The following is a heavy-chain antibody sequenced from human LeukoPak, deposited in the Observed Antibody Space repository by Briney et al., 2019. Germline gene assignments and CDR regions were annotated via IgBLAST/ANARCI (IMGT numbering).Heavy chain of an antibody. J-gene: IGHJ5*02. D-gene: IGHD3-22*01. CDR2: ISSNGGST. CDR1: GFTFSSYA. CDR3: APSPYYYESSGYSA. V-gene: IGHV3-64D*06. Sequence: GWSLRLSCSASGFTFSSYAMLWVRQAPGKGLEYVSAISSNGGSTYYADSVKGRFTISRDNSKNTLYLQMSSLRAEDTAVYYCAPSPYYYESSGYSAWGQGTLVTVSS.